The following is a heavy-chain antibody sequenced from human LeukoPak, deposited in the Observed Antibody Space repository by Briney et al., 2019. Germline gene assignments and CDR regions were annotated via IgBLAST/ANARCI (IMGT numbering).Heavy chain of an antibody. CDR1: GFTFRNYG. D-gene: IGHD4-17*01. V-gene: IGHV3-30*18. CDR2: MSYDGSNK. CDR3: AKEYDYGDYYFDY. J-gene: IGHJ4*02. Sequence: PGRSLRLSCAASGFTFRNYGMHWVRQAPGKGLEWVAVMSYDGSNKYYADSVKGRFTISRDNSKNTLYLQMNSLRAEDTAVYYCAKEYDYGDYYFDYWGQGTLVTVSS.